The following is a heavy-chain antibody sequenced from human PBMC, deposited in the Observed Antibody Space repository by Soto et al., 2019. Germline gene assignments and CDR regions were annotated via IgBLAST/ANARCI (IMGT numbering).Heavy chain of an antibody. V-gene: IGHV3-23*01. CDR3: SKPAGGYYASSGPLYYFES. J-gene: IGHJ4*02. CDR2: ISGSGSRT. D-gene: IGHD3-22*01. Sequence: VHLLESGGGLVQPGGSLRLSCAASGFTFSTYAMSWVRQAPGKGLEWVSVISGSGSRTYYADSVKGRLTISRDNSEDPLYLQMDSLRAEVSATYYCSKPAGGYYASSGPLYYFESWGQGTLVTVSS. CDR1: GFTFSTYA.